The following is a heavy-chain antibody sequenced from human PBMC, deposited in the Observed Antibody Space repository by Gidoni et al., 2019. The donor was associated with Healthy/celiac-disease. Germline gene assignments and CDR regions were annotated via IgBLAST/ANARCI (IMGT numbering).Heavy chain of an antibody. CDR2: ISWNSGSI. V-gene: IGHV3-9*01. CDR1: GFTLDDYD. D-gene: IGHD3-9*01. Sequence: EVQLVESGGGLVQPGRSLRLSCAASGFTLDDYDMHWVRQAPGKGLECVSGISWNSGSIGYADSVKGRFTISRDNAKNSLYLQMNSLRAEDTALYYCAKDYDILTDTPRGGYFDYWGQGTLVTVSS. CDR3: AKDYDILTDTPRGGYFDY. J-gene: IGHJ4*02.